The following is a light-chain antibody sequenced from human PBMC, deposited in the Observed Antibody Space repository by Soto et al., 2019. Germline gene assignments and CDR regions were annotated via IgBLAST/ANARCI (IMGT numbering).Light chain of an antibody. J-gene: IGLJ1*01. CDR1: SSDVGSYNL. V-gene: IGLV2-23*01. CDR3: SSYAGSRTYV. CDR2: EGS. Sequence: QSALTQPASVSGSPGQSITISCTGTSSDVGSYNLVSWYQQHPGKAPKLMIYEGSKRPSGVSNRFSGSRSGNTASLTISGLLAQDEADYYWSSYAGSRTYVFGTGTKLTVL.